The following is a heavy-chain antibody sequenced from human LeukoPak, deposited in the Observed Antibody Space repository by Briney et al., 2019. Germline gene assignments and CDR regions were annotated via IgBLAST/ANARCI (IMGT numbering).Heavy chain of an antibody. D-gene: IGHD5-18*01. J-gene: IGHJ6*02. CDR2: INSDGSST. Sequence: GGSLRLSCAASGFTFSSYWMHWVRQAPGKGLVWVSRINSDGSSTTYADSVKGRFTISRDNAKNTLFLQMNSLRAEDTGVYYCARGGDTYGFSVHYYYGMDAWGQGTTVTVSS. V-gene: IGHV3-74*01. CDR3: ARGGDTYGFSVHYYYGMDA. CDR1: GFTFSSYW.